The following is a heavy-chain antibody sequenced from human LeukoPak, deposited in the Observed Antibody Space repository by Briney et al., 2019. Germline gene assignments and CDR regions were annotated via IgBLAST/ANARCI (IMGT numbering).Heavy chain of an antibody. Sequence: GGSLRLSCSAPGFTFSSYTIHWVRQAPGKGLEFVSAITSNGGSAYYADSVKVRFTISRDNSKNTVYLQMSSLRAEDTAVYYCVIVRGYFDSSGSDYWGQGTLVTVSS. D-gene: IGHD3-9*01. CDR3: VIVRGYFDSSGSDY. J-gene: IGHJ4*02. V-gene: IGHV3-64D*06. CDR2: ITSNGGSA. CDR1: GFTFSSYT.